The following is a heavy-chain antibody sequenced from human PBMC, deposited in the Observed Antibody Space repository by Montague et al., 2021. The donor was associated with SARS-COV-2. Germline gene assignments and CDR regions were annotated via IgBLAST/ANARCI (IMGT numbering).Heavy chain of an antibody. D-gene: IGHD3-22*01. J-gene: IGHJ6*03. CDR3: ARGRIDGNMILLVVAGAYFYMDG. CDR1: GGSFSGYH. V-gene: IGHV4-34*01. Sequence: SETLSLTCAVYGGSFSGYHWTWIRQSPGKGLEWIGEINTSGSTNYNPSLKSRITISGDTSKNQFSLKLTSVTAADTAVYYCARGRIDGNMILLVVAGAYFYMDGWGKGTTVTVSS. CDR2: INTSGST.